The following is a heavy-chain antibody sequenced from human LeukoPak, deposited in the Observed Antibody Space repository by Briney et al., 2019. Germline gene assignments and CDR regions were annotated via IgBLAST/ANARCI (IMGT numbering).Heavy chain of an antibody. J-gene: IGHJ5*02. CDR3: ARQIRWLRYWFDP. CDR2: INHSGST. V-gene: IGHV4-34*01. CDR1: GGSISTYS. Sequence: SETPSLTCSVSGGSISTYSWSWIRQPPGKGLEWIGEINHSGSTNYNPSLKSRVTISVDTSKNQFSLKLSSVTAADTAVHYCARQIRWLRYWFDPWGQGTLVTVSS. D-gene: IGHD5-12*01.